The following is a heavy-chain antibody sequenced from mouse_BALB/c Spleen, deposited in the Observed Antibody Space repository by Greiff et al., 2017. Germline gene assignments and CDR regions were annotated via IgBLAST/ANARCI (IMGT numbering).Heavy chain of an antibody. CDR1: GYTFSSYW. Sequence: VQLQQSGAELMKPGASVKISCKATGYTFSSYWIEWVKQRPGHGLEWIGEILPGSGSTNYNEKFKGKATFTADTSSNTAYMQLSSLTSEDSAVYYCARDYRHYAMDYWGQGTSVTVSS. CDR2: ILPGSGST. CDR3: ARDYRHYAMDY. V-gene: IGHV1-9*01. D-gene: IGHD2-14*01. J-gene: IGHJ4*01.